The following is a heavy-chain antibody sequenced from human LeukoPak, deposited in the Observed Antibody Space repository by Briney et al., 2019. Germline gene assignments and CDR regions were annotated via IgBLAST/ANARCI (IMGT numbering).Heavy chain of an antibody. CDR3: ATVPYYYDSSGYQWDY. CDR1: GYTLTELS. J-gene: IGHJ4*02. Sequence: ASVKVSFTVSGYTLTELSMHWVRQAPGKGLEWMGGFDPEDGETIYAQKFQGRVTMTEDTSTDTAYMELSSLRSEDTAVYYCATVPYYYDSSGYQWDYWGQGTLVTVSS. D-gene: IGHD3-22*01. CDR2: FDPEDGET. V-gene: IGHV1-24*01.